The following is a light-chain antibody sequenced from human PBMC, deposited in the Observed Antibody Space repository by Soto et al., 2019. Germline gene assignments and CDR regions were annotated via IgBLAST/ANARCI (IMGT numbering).Light chain of an antibody. V-gene: IGKV3-15*01. CDR3: QQYNSWPFS. CDR2: DVS. J-gene: IGKJ5*01. CDR1: QGVTTN. Sequence: EIVMTQSPDTLSVSPGERATLTCRAGQGVTTNFAWYQQKSGQSPRLLIYDVSIRATGVPARFSATGSETDFTLTISGLQSGDSAVYFCQQYNSWPFSFGQGTRLE.